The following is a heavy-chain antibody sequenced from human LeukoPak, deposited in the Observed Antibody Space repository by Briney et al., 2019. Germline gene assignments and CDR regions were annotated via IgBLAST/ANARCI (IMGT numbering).Heavy chain of an antibody. J-gene: IGHJ4*02. Sequence: SETLSLTCTVSGGSISSYYWSWIRQPPGKGLEWIGYIYYSGSTTYNPSLKSRVTISVDTSKNQFSLKLSSVTAADTAVYYCARLSTSSIDYWGQGTLVTVSS. CDR1: GGSISSYY. CDR3: ARLSTSSIDY. D-gene: IGHD5/OR15-5a*01. V-gene: IGHV4-59*08. CDR2: IYYSGST.